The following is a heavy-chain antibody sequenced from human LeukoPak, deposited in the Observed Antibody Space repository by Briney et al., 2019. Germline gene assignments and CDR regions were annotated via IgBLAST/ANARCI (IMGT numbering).Heavy chain of an antibody. CDR1: GGSISSGGYY. D-gene: IGHD3-10*01. V-gene: IGHV4-30-2*01. Sequence: PSQTLSLTCTVSGGSISSGGYYWSWIRQPPGKGLEWIGYIYHSGSTYYNPSLKSRVTISVDRSKNQFSLKLSSVTAADTAVYYCARGSGSPYYFDYWGQGTLVTVSS. CDR3: ARGSGSPYYFDY. CDR2: IYHSGST. J-gene: IGHJ4*02.